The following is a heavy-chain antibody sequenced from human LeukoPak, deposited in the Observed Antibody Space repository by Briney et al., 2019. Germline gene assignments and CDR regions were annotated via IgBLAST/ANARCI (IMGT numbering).Heavy chain of an antibody. Sequence: GGSLRLSCAASGFTFKKYWMNWVRQVPGKGLECLGNIKEDGSETYYADSVKGRFTISRDNAKNTLYLQMDSLRAEDAAIYYCARSIMYGDHGEDIWGQGTVVAVSS. CDR2: IKEDGSET. J-gene: IGHJ3*02. CDR1: GFTFKKYW. CDR3: ARSIMYGDHGEDI. D-gene: IGHD4-17*01. V-gene: IGHV3-7*01.